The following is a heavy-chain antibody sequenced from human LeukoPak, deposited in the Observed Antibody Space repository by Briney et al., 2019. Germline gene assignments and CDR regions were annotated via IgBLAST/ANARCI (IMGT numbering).Heavy chain of an antibody. J-gene: IGHJ4*02. D-gene: IGHD3-22*01. CDR3: ARDPNYDSGLPGY. CDR2: IIPILGIA. V-gene: IGHV1-69*04. CDR1: GGTFSSYA. Sequence: SVKVSCKASGGTFSSYAISWVRRAPGQGLEWMGRIIPILGIANYAQKFQGRVTITADKSTSTAYMELSSLRSEDTAVYYCARDPNYDSGLPGYWGQGTLVTVSS.